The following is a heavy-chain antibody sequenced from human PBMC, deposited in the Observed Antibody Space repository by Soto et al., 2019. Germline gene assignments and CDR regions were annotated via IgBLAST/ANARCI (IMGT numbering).Heavy chain of an antibody. Sequence: QLQLQESGSGLVKPSQTLSLTCAVSGGSISSGGYSWSWIRQPPGKGLEWIGYIYHSGSTYYNPSLKSRVTISVDRSKNQFSRKLSSVTAADTAVYYCARDSGPMVRGARLYGMDVWGQGTTVTVSS. V-gene: IGHV4-30-2*01. CDR3: ARDSGPMVRGARLYGMDV. J-gene: IGHJ6*02. D-gene: IGHD3-10*01. CDR1: GGSISSGGYS. CDR2: IYHSGST.